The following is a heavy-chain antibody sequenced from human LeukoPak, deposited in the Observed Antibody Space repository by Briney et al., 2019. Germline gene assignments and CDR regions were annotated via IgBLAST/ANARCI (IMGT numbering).Heavy chain of an antibody. Sequence: GASVKVSCKASGGTFSSYAISWVRQAPGQGLEWMGRIIPILGIANYAQKFQGRVTITADKSTSTAYMELSSLRAEDTAVYYCARDAGVVVVPAAPILWGQGTLVTVSS. CDR1: GGTFSSYA. CDR2: IIPILGIA. D-gene: IGHD2-2*01. CDR3: ARDAGVVVVPAAPIL. J-gene: IGHJ4*02. V-gene: IGHV1-69*04.